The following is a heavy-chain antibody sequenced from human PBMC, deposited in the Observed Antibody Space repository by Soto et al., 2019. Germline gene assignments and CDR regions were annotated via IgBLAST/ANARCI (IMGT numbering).Heavy chain of an antibody. D-gene: IGHD1-26*01. Sequence: GGSLRLSCAASGFSFSSYAMHWVRQAPGKGLEWVAVISYDGSNKYYADSVKGRFTISRDNSKNTLYLQMNSLRAEDTAVYYCAREGGWELPIYRRFDYWGQGT. CDR1: GFSFSSYA. CDR2: ISYDGSNK. V-gene: IGHV3-30-3*01. J-gene: IGHJ4*02. CDR3: AREGGWELPIYRRFDY.